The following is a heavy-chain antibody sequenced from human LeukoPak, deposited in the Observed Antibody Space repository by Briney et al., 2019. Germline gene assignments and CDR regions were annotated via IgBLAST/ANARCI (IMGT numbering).Heavy chain of an antibody. J-gene: IGHJ4*02. Sequence: GGSLRLSCAASGFTFSRYEMNWVRQAPGKGLEWVSYINSGGSTLYYADSVKGRFTISRDNAKNSLYLQMNSLRAEDTAVYYCARIHNLGILAHFDYWGQGTLLTVSS. D-gene: IGHD1-1*01. V-gene: IGHV3-48*03. CDR2: INSGGSTL. CDR1: GFTFSRYE. CDR3: ARIHNLGILAHFDY.